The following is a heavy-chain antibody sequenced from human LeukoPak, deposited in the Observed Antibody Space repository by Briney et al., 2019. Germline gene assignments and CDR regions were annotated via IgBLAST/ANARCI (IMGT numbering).Heavy chain of an antibody. D-gene: IGHD3-22*01. CDR2: VYHSGST. J-gene: IGHJ3*02. Sequence: PSETLSLTCAVSGDSISTNHWWSWVRQPPGKGLEWIGEVYHSGSTNYNPSLKSRVTISVDTSKNQFSLKLSSVTAADTAVYYCAADSSGYHDAFDIWGQGTMVTVSS. CDR3: AADSSGYHDAFDI. V-gene: IGHV4-4*02. CDR1: GDSISTNHW.